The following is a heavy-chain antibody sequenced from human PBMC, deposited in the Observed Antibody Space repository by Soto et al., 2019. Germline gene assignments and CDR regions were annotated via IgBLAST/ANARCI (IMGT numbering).Heavy chain of an antibody. CDR3: AKYRRTAADGCTLAY. V-gene: IGHV4-59*11. D-gene: IGHD6-13*01. Sequence: QVQLQESGPGLVNPSETLSLTCTVSGDSISGHYWSWIRQPPGKGLEWIGFIYYDGNTNYNPSLESRVTMSVDTSKNQFSLKLSSVTAADTAVYYCAKYRRTAADGCTLAYWGQGTLVLVSS. J-gene: IGHJ4*02. CDR1: GDSISGHY. CDR2: IYYDGNT.